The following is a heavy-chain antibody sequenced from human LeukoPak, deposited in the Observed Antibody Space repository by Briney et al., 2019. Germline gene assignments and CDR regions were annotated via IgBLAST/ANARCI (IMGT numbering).Heavy chain of an antibody. Sequence: PGRSLRLSCAASGFTFSHYGMHWVRQAPGKGLEWVSVISYDGGEKYYADPARGRFTISRDNSKNTLYLQVDSLRAEDTAVYYCAKHAASLYCSGDSCYTYGMDVWGQGTTVTVSS. V-gene: IGHV3-30*18. CDR3: AKHAASLYCSGDSCYTYGMDV. D-gene: IGHD2-15*01. J-gene: IGHJ6*02. CDR2: ISYDGGEK. CDR1: GFTFSHYG.